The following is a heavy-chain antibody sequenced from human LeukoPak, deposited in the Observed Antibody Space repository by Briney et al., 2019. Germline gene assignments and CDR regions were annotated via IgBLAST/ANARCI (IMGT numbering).Heavy chain of an antibody. D-gene: IGHD6-6*01. J-gene: IGHJ4*02. CDR2: ISYDGSNK. Sequence: PGRSLRLSCAASGFTFSSYAMHWVRQAPGKGLEWVAVISYDGSNKYYADSVKGRFTISRDNSKNTLYLQMNSLRAEDTAVHYCARGMSIAARFWTIDYWGQGTLVTVSS. V-gene: IGHV3-30-3*01. CDR1: GFTFSSYA. CDR3: ARGMSIAARFWTIDY.